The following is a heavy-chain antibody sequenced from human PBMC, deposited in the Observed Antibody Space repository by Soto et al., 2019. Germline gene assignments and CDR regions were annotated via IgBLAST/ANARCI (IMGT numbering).Heavy chain of an antibody. J-gene: IGHJ4*02. CDR3: ARSHSFDGSIYHYYFDF. V-gene: IGHV4-59*01. CDR2: IYASGAT. CDR1: GGSISTYY. Sequence: SGTLSLTCTVSGGSISTYYWSWIRQPPGGTLEWIGYIYASGATTYNPSLESRVTMSVDMPNNEFSLELTSLTAADTAVYYCARSHSFDGSIYHYYFDFWGQGTLVTVSS. D-gene: IGHD3-10*01.